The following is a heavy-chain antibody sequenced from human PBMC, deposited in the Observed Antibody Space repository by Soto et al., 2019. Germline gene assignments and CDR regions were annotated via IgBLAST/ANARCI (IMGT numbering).Heavy chain of an antibody. CDR3: ARDRLYYYGSGSRTLGFDY. CDR2: IYYSGST. D-gene: IGHD3-10*01. Sequence: SETLSLTCTVSGGSISSGGYYWSWIRQHPGKGLEWIGYIYYSGSTYYNPSLKSRVTISVDTSKNQFSLKLSSVTAADTAVYYCARDRLYYYGSGSRTLGFDYWGQGTLVTVSS. V-gene: IGHV4-31*03. CDR1: GGSISSGGYY. J-gene: IGHJ4*02.